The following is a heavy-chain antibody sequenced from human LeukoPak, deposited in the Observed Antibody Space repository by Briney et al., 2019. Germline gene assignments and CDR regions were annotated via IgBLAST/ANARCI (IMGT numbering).Heavy chain of an antibody. CDR3: ARDQGNFGNTAIGVDY. Sequence: GGSLRLSCAASGFTFSSYAMHWVRQAPGKGLEWVAVISYDGSNKYYADSVKGRFTISRDNSKNTLYLQMNSLRAEDTAVYYYARDQGNFGNTAIGVDYWGQGTLVTVSS. CDR1: GFTFSSYA. D-gene: IGHD5-18*01. V-gene: IGHV3-30*04. CDR2: ISYDGSNK. J-gene: IGHJ4*02.